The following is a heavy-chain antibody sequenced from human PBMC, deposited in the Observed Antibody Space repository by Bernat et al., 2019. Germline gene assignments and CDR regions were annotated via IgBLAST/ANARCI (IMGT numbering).Heavy chain of an antibody. CDR2: ISYDGSNK. CDR1: GFTFSNAW. CDR3: AKTYCSGGSCYSDPYYYHGMDV. J-gene: IGHJ6*02. Sequence: VQLVESGGGLVKPGGSLRLSCAASGFTFSNAWMTWVRQAPGKGLEWVAVISYDGSNKYYADSVKGRFTISRDNSRNTLSLQMNSLRAEDMAVYYCAKTYCSGGSCYSDPYYYHGMDVWGQGTTVTVCS. D-gene: IGHD2-15*01. V-gene: IGHV3-30*18.